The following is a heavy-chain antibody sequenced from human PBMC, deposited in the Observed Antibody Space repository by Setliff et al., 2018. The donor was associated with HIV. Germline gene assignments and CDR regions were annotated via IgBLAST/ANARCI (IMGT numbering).Heavy chain of an antibody. CDR1: GGIFSRFA. D-gene: IGHD3-9*01. Sequence: ASVKVSCKASGGIFSRFAFSWVRQAPGQGLEWMGWIYPNTGGTNYAQKFQGRVTMTRDTSISTVYMELSSLRSDDTALYFCARGAEDLAINPPSFDYYFDYWGQGTPVTVSS. CDR2: IYPNTGGT. J-gene: IGHJ4*02. V-gene: IGHV1-2*02. CDR3: ARGAEDLAINPPSFDYYFDY.